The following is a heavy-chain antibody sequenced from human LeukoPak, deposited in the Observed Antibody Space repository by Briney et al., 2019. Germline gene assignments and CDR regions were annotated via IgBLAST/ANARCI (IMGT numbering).Heavy chain of an antibody. CDR3: ARPRVLRFLEWPKSTAYAFDI. Sequence: PSETLSLTCTVSGASISSYYWSWIRQPPGKTLEWIGYIYSSGSTNYNPSLKSRVTISVDTSNNQFSLKLSSVTAADTAVYYCARPRVLRFLEWPKSTAYAFDIWGQGTMVTVSS. D-gene: IGHD3-3*01. V-gene: IGHV4-59*01. J-gene: IGHJ3*02. CDR1: GASISSYY. CDR2: IYSSGST.